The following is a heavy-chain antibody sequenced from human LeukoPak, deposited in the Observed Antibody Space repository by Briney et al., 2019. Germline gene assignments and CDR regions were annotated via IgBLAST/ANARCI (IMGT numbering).Heavy chain of an antibody. CDR3: ARVGVTAATADY. V-gene: IGHV1-46*01. Sequence: ASVKVSCKASLYTLTSYYMHWMRPAPGQGPEWMGIINPRGGSPDYSQKFQDRVTMSSDTSTSTVYMELSSLRSEDTAVYFWARVGVTAATADYWGQGTLVTVSS. D-gene: IGHD6-25*01. CDR2: INPRGGSP. CDR1: LYTLTSYY. J-gene: IGHJ4*02.